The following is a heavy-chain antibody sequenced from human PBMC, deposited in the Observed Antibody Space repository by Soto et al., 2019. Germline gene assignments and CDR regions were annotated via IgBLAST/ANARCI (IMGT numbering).Heavy chain of an antibody. CDR1: GFTFNSYG. J-gene: IGHJ5*02. Sequence: GGSLRLSCAASGFTFNSYGMHWVRQAPGKGLEWVAVISYDGSHKYSADSVKGRFTISRDNAKNTLYLQMNSLRAEDTAVYYCAREYDILNWFDPWGQGTLVTVSS. CDR2: ISYDGSHK. D-gene: IGHD3-9*01. CDR3: AREYDILNWFDP. V-gene: IGHV3-30*03.